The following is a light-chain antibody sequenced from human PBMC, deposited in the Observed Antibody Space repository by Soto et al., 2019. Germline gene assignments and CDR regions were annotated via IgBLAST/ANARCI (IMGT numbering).Light chain of an antibody. V-gene: IGKV1-12*01. CDR2: APS. CDR1: QRISSS. CDR3: QQANSFPYT. Sequence: DIQMTQSPSSVSASVRARVTITCRASQRISSSSAWYQQKPGKAPKLLIYAPSSLQSGVPSRFSGSGSGTDFTLTISSLQPEDFATYYCQQANSFPYTFGQGTKLEIK. J-gene: IGKJ2*01.